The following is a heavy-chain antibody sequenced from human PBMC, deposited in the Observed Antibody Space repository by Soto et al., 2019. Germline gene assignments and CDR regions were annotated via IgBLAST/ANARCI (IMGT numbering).Heavy chain of an antibody. Sequence: GASVKVSCKASGYTFTGYYMHWVRQAPGQGLEWMGWINPNSGGTNYAQKFQGWVTMTRDTSISTAYMELSRLRSDDTAVYYCARGPYSSSWYSRHTGHWYFDLWGRGTLVNVSS. D-gene: IGHD6-13*01. CDR2: INPNSGGT. CDR1: GYTFTGYY. CDR3: ARGPYSSSWYSRHTGHWYFDL. J-gene: IGHJ2*01. V-gene: IGHV1-2*04.